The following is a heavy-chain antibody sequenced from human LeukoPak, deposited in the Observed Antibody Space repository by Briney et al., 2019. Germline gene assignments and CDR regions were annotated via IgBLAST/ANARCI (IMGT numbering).Heavy chain of an antibody. V-gene: IGHV2-5*01. Sequence: VSGPTLLKPTPTLTLTSTFAGFSLSTSGVGVGWIRQPPGKALEWLSLIYWNDDKRYSPSLKSRLTITKDTSKNQVVLTMTNMDPVDTATYYCAPTSYGPGYFDYWGQGTLVTVSS. CDR3: APTSYGPGYFDY. J-gene: IGHJ4*02. D-gene: IGHD5-18*01. CDR1: GFSLSTSGVG. CDR2: IYWNDDK.